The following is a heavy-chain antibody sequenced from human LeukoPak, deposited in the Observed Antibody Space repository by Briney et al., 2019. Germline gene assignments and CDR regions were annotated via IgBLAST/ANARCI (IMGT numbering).Heavy chain of an antibody. J-gene: IGHJ3*02. CDR2: IIPIFGTA. CDR3: AAGRHAYYYDSSGYYVDAFDI. D-gene: IGHD3-22*01. CDR1: GGTFSSYA. V-gene: IGHV1-69*13. Sequence: ASVKVSCKASGGTFSSYAISWVRQAPGQGLEWMGGIIPIFGTANYAQKFQGRVTITADGSTSTAYMELSNLRSEDTAVYYCAAGRHAYYYDSSGYYVDAFDIWGQGTMVTVSS.